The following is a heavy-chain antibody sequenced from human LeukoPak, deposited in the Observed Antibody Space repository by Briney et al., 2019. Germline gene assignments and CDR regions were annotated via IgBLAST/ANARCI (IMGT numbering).Heavy chain of an antibody. V-gene: IGHV3-53*01. CDR3: ARDPGYDYGYDY. J-gene: IGHJ4*02. CDR1: GFTVSSNY. CDR2: IYSGGST. D-gene: IGHD5-18*01. Sequence: PGGSLRLSCAASGFTVSSNYMSWVRQAPGKGLEWVSVIYSGGSTYYADSVQGRFTISRDNSKNTMYLQMNSLRAEDSAVYYCARDPGYDYGYDYWGQGTLVTVSS.